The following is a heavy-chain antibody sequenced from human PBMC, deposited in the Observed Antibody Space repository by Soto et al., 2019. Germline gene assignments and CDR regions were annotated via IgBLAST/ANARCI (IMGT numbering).Heavy chain of an antibody. D-gene: IGHD4-4*01. CDR3: AKDLVEMATVDAFDI. V-gene: IGHV3-23*01. J-gene: IGHJ3*02. CDR1: GFTFSSYA. CDR2: ISGSGGST. Sequence: PGGSLRLSCAASGFTFSSYAMSWVRQAPGKGLEWVSAISGSGGSTYYADAVKGRFTISRDNSKNTLYLQMNSRRAEDTAVYYCAKDLVEMATVDAFDIWGQGTMVTVSS.